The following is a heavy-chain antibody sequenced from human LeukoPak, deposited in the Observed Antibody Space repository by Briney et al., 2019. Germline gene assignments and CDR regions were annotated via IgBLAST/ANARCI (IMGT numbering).Heavy chain of an antibody. J-gene: IGHJ5*02. CDR2: ISYDGSNK. V-gene: IGHV3-30-3*01. D-gene: IGHD1-1*01. CDR3: ARDQDWTP. Sequence: GGSLRLSCAASGFTFSSYAMHWVRQAPGKGLEWVAVISYDGSNKYYADSVKGRFTISRGNSKNTLYLQMNSLRAEDTAVYYCARDQDWTPWGQGTLVTVSS. CDR1: GFTFSSYA.